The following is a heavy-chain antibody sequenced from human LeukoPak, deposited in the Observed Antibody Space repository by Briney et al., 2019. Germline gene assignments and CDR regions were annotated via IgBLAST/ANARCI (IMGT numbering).Heavy chain of an antibody. Sequence: ASVKVSCKASGYTFTSYGISWVRQAPGQGLEWMGWISAYNGNTNYAQKLQGRVTMTTDTSTSTAYMELRSLRSDDTAVYYCARLGHTVLMVYAGGPIGGMDVWGQGTTVTVSS. CDR1: GYTFTSYG. CDR3: ARLGHTVLMVYAGGPIGGMDV. CDR2: ISAYNGNT. J-gene: IGHJ6*02. V-gene: IGHV1-18*01. D-gene: IGHD2-8*01.